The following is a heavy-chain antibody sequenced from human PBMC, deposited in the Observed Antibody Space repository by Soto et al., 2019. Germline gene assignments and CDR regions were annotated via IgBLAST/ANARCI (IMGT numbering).Heavy chain of an antibody. V-gene: IGHV3-23*01. J-gene: IGHJ6*01. CDR3: AKERFLDKGMDV. CDR1: GFTFGSYA. CDR2: ISGGGST. D-gene: IGHD3-3*01. Sequence: GGSLRLSCAASGFTFGSYAMNWVRQAPGKGLEWVSAISGGGSTYYADSVRGRFTISRDNSKNTLFLQMNSLRAEDTAVYYCAKERFLDKGMDVCGQRTTVNVSS.